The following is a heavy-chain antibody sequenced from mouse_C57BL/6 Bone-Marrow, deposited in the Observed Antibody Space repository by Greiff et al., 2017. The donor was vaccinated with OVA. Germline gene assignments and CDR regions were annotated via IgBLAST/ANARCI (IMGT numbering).Heavy chain of an antibody. Sequence: QVQLQQSGAELVRPGTSVKMSCKASGYTFTNYWIGWAKQRPGHGLEWIGDIYPGGGYTNYNEKFKGKATLTADKSSSTAYMQFSSLTSEDSAIYYCARAYYYGSSYVWYFDVWGTGTTVTVSS. CDR3: ARAYYYGSSYVWYFDV. D-gene: IGHD1-1*01. CDR2: IYPGGGYT. J-gene: IGHJ1*03. CDR1: GYTFTNYW. V-gene: IGHV1-63*01.